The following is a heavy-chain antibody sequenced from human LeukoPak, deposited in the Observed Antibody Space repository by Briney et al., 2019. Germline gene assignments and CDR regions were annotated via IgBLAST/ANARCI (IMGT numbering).Heavy chain of an antibody. CDR1: GGTFSSYA. CDR2: IIPIFGTA. CDR3: ARDRRENYYDSSGCFDY. Sequence: SVKVSCKASGGTFSSYAISWVRQAPGQGLEWMGGIIPIFGTANYAQKFQGRVTITADESTSTAYMELSSLRSEYTAVYYCARDRRENYYDSSGCFDYWGQGTLVTVSS. J-gene: IGHJ4*02. V-gene: IGHV1-69*13. D-gene: IGHD3-22*01.